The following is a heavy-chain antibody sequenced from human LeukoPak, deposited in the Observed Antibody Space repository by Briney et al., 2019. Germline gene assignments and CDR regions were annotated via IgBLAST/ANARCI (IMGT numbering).Heavy chain of an antibody. CDR2: MNPNSGNT. Sequence: GASVKVSCKASGYTFTSYDINWVRQVTGQGLEWMGWMNPNSGNTGYAQKFQGRVTMTRNTSISTAYMELSSLRSEDTAVYYCARGRRCSSTSCYRRGGGYYYYGMDVWGQGTTVTVSS. CDR1: GYTFTSYD. D-gene: IGHD2-2*02. CDR3: ARGRRCSSTSCYRRGGGYYYYGMDV. V-gene: IGHV1-8*01. J-gene: IGHJ6*02.